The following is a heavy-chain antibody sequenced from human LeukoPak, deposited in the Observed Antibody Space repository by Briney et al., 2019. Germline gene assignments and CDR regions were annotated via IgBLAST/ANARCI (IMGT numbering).Heavy chain of an antibody. J-gene: IGHJ3*02. CDR2: IKSKTDGGTT. Sequence: GGSLRLSCAASGFTFSNAWMSWVRQAPGKGLEWVGRIKSKTDGGTTDYAAPVKGRFTISRDDSKNTLYLQMNSLKTEDTAVYYCTTEPLIAVAGTRTSDAFDIWGQGTMVTVSS. V-gene: IGHV3-15*01. CDR3: TTEPLIAVAGTRTSDAFDI. CDR1: GFTFSNAW. D-gene: IGHD6-19*01.